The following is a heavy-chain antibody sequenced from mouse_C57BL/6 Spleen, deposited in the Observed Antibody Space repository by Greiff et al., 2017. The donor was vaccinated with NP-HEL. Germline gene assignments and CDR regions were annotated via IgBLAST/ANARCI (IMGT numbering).Heavy chain of an antibody. CDR1: GYTFTSYW. CDR3: ARPGDGYYEDWFAY. D-gene: IGHD2-3*01. J-gene: IGHJ3*01. Sequence: QVQLQQPGAELVKPGASVKLSCKASGYTFTSYWMHCVKQRPGRGLEGIGRIDPNSGGTKYNEKFKSKATLAVDKPSSTAYMQLSSLTSEDSAVYYCARPGDGYYEDWFAYWGQGTLVTVSA. V-gene: IGHV1-72*01. CDR2: IDPNSGGT.